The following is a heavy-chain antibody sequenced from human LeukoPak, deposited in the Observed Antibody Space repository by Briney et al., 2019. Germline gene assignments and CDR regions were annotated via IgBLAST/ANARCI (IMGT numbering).Heavy chain of an antibody. CDR3: ARSVVVAEGAYYFDY. Sequence: GASVKVSCKASGYTFTSYAISWVRQAPGQGLEWMGGIIPIFGTANYAQKFQGRVTITADESTSTAYMELSSLRSEDTAVYYCARSVVVAEGAYYFDYWGQGTLVTVSS. CDR2: IIPIFGTA. J-gene: IGHJ4*02. D-gene: IGHD2-15*01. CDR1: GYTFTSYA. V-gene: IGHV1-69*13.